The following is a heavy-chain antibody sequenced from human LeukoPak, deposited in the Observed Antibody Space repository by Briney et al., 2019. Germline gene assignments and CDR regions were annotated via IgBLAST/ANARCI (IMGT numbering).Heavy chain of an antibody. CDR3: ARDLRGTAFDT. CDR2: IYYSGST. D-gene: IGHD4-17*01. CDR1: GGSISSSSYY. J-gene: IGHJ3*02. Sequence: KPSETLSLTCTVSGGSISSSSYYWGWIRQPPGKGLEWIGSIYYSGSTYYNPSLKSRVTISVDTSKNQFSLKLSSVTAADTAVYYCARDLRGTAFDTWGQGTMVTVSS. V-gene: IGHV4-39*07.